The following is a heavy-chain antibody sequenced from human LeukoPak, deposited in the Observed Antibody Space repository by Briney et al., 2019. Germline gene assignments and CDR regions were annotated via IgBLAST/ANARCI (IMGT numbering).Heavy chain of an antibody. Sequence: RASVKVSCKASGYTLTSYDTNCVRKATGQGVEWIGWMNPNSGNTGYAQKFQGRVTMTRNTSISTAYMELSSLRSEDTAVYYCAREGGYISSSNYYYYMDVWGKGTTVIVSS. CDR3: AREGGYISSSNYYYYMDV. V-gene: IGHV1-8*02. J-gene: IGHJ6*03. CDR1: GYTLTSYD. D-gene: IGHD6-6*01. CDR2: MNPNSGNT.